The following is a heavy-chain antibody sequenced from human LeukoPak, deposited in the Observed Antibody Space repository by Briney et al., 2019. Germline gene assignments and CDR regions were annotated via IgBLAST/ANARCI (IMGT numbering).Heavy chain of an antibody. CDR2: INHSGST. V-gene: IGHV4-34*01. CDR1: VGSFSGYY. Sequence: NPSETLSLTCAVYVGSFSGYYWSWIRQTPGKGLEWIAEINHSGSTSYNPSLKSRVTVSVLTSRNQFSLKLSSVSAADTAVYYCARQREGYFDLWGRGTRVTVSS. CDR3: ARQREGYFDL. J-gene: IGHJ2*01.